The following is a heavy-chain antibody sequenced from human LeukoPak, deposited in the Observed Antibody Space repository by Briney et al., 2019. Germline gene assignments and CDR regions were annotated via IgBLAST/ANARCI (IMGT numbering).Heavy chain of an antibody. CDR2: ISSSGSTI. CDR3: ARSESIWSGYLAAFDI. Sequence: PGGSLRLSCAASGFTFSDYYMSWIRQAPGKGLEWVSYISSSGSTIYYADSVKGRFTISRDNAKNPLYLQMNSLRAEDTAVYYCARSESIWSGYLAAFDIWGQGTMVTVSS. V-gene: IGHV3-11*04. J-gene: IGHJ3*02. CDR1: GFTFSDYY. D-gene: IGHD3-3*01.